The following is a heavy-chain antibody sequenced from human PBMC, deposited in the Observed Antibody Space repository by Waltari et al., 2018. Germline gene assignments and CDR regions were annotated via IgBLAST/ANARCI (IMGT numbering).Heavy chain of an antibody. J-gene: IGHJ2*01. V-gene: IGHV4-39*01. CDR2: IFYSGAT. CDR1: GGSISSVAYY. D-gene: IGHD3-22*01. Sequence: QLQLQESGPGLVKPSETVSLPCTVSGGSISSVAYYLGWVRQPPGKGLEFIASIFYSGATDYNPSLESRVTISVDTSKNQFSLELTSVTDADTAVYYCARQDYYYVKGYFDLWGRGTLVTVSS. CDR3: ARQDYYYVKGYFDL.